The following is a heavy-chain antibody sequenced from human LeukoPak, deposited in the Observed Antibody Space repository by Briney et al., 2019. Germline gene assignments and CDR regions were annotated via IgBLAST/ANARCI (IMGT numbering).Heavy chain of an antibody. J-gene: IGHJ6*03. CDR3: VKNVNVFYYYIDV. V-gene: IGHV3-23*01. CDR2: ISGSGGST. D-gene: IGHD3-10*02. Sequence: GGTLRLSCAGSGFMFSSYGMSWVRQAPGKGLEWVSAISGSGGSTYYADSVKGRFTISRDNSKNTLSLQMNSLRAEDTAVYYCVKNVNVFYYYIDVWGKGTTVTISS. CDR1: GFMFSSYG.